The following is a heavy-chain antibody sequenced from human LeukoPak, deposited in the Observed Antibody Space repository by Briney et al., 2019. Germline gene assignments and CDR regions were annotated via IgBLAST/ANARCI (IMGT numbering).Heavy chain of an antibody. D-gene: IGHD2-2*01. CDR3: ARGTAAAAFDY. CDR2: INHSGST. CDR1: GGSFSGYY. J-gene: IGHJ4*02. Sequence: SETLSLTCAVYGGSFSGYYWSWIRQPPGKGLEWIGEINHSGSTNYNPSLKSRVTISVDASKNQFSLKLSSVTAADTAVYYCARGTAAAAFDYWGQGTLVTVPS. V-gene: IGHV4-34*01.